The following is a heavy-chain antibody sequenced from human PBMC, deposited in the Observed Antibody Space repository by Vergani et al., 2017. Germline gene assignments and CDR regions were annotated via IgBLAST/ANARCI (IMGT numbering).Heavy chain of an antibody. CDR3: ARKGSGYSSSGYVY. D-gene: IGHD6-13*01. CDR1: GYTFTSYG. Sequence: QVQLVQSGAEVKTPGASVKVSCKASGYTFTSYGISWVRQAPGQGLEWMGWISAYNGNTNYAQKLMGRVTMTTDTPTSTTNMELRSLRSDDTAVYSCARKGSGYSSSGYVYWGQGTLVTVSS. V-gene: IGHV1-18*01. CDR2: ISAYNGNT. J-gene: IGHJ4*02.